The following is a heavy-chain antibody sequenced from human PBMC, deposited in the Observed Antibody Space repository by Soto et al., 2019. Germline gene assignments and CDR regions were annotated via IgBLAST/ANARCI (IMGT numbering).Heavy chain of an antibody. J-gene: IGHJ4*02. CDR2: IIPIFGTA. CDR1: GGTFSSYA. D-gene: IGHD3-3*01. V-gene: IGHV1-69*13. Sequence: SVKVSCKASGGTFSSYAISWVRQAPGQGLEWMGGIIPIFGTANYAQKFQGRVTITADESTSTAYMELSSLRSEDTAVYYCASSRAIFGVVIPAQFDYWGREPWSPSPQ. CDR3: ASSRAIFGVVIPAQFDY.